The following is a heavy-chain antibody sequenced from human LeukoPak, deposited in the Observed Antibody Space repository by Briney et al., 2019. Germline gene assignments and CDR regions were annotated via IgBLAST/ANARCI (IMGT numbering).Heavy chain of an antibody. CDR1: GFTVSSNY. CDR2: IYSGGST. J-gene: IGHJ3*02. CDR3: ARDVTTMVREGDAFGI. V-gene: IGHV3-66*01. D-gene: IGHD3-10*01. Sequence: GGSLRLSCAASGFTVSSNYMSWVRQAPGKGLEWVSVIYSGGSTYYADSVKGRFTISRDNSKNTLYLQMNSLRAEDTAVYYCARDVTTMVREGDAFGIWGQGTMVTVSS.